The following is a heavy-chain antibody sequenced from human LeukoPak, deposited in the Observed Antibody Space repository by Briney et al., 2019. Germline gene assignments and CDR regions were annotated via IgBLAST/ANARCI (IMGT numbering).Heavy chain of an antibody. Sequence: GGSLRLSCAASGFTFSNAWMSWVRQAPGKGLEWVGRIKSKTDGGTTDYAAPVKGRFTISRDNAKNSLYLQMNSLRAEDTAVYYCAGIVVVPAAIGPSTRPRWGQGTLVTVSS. CDR3: AGIVVVPAAIGPSTRPR. V-gene: IGHV3-15*01. J-gene: IGHJ4*02. D-gene: IGHD2-2*01. CDR1: GFTFSNAW. CDR2: IKSKTDGGTT.